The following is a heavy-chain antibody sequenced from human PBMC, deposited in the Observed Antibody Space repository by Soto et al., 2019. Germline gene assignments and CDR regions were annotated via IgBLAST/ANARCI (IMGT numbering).Heavy chain of an antibody. CDR3: AREYYYDSSGYYRDYYYGMDV. Sequence: GGSLRLSCAASGFTVSSNYMSWVRQAPGKGLEWVSVIYSGGSTYYADSVKGRFTISRDNSKNTLYLQMNSLRAEDTAVYYCAREYYYDSSGYYRDYYYGMDVWGQGTTVTVSS. CDR2: IYSGGST. J-gene: IGHJ6*02. V-gene: IGHV3-53*01. CDR1: GFTVSSNY. D-gene: IGHD3-22*01.